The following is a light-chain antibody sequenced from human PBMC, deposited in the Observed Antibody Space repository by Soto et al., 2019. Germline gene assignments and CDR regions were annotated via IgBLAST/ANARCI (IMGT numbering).Light chain of an antibody. CDR2: GAS. Sequence: DLQMTQSPSSLSADVGDRVTITCRASQSLSDYLNWYQQKPGKAPNLLIHGASTLQSGVPSRFSGGGSGTEFTLTISSLQPEDFATYYCXQSYDVRLSFGGGTKV. J-gene: IGKJ4*01. V-gene: IGKV1-39*01. CDR3: XQSYDVRLS. CDR1: QSLSDY.